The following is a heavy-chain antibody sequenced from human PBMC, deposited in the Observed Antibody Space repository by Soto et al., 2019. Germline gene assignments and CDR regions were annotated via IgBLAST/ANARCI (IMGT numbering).Heavy chain of an antibody. Sequence: PSETLSLTCNVSGDSINSGNYYWTWIRQPPGKGLEWIGYIFYTGSINYNPSLKSRVTISVDTSKNQFSLKLSSVTAADTAVYYCARQRPTDGRWEFANYYGMDVWGQGTPVTVSS. D-gene: IGHD1-26*01. CDR2: IFYTGSI. V-gene: IGHV4-61*01. CDR3: ARQRPTDGRWEFANYYGMDV. CDR1: GDSINSGNYY. J-gene: IGHJ6*02.